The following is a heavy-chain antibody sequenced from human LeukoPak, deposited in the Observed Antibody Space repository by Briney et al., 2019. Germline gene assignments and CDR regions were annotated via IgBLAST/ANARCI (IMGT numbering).Heavy chain of an antibody. Sequence: SETLSLTCTVSGGSISSYYWSWIRQPPGKGLECIGYIYYSGSTNYNPSLKSRVTISVDTSKNQFCLKLSSVTAADTAVYYCARSISGWDPIDYWGQGTLVTVSS. CDR1: GGSISSYY. J-gene: IGHJ4*02. CDR3: ARSISGWDPIDY. V-gene: IGHV4-59*01. D-gene: IGHD6-19*01. CDR2: IYYSGST.